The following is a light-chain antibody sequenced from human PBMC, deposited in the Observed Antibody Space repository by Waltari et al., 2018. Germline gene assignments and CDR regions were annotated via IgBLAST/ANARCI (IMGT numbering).Light chain of an antibody. CDR1: QDISNF. CDR3: QQYNNFPVT. Sequence: IQVTQSTSSLSASVGDRVTITCQANQDISNFLNWYQQKPGKAPKVLIYDASNLATGVPFRFSGDGSGTDFTFTISSLQPEDIATYYCQQYNNFPVTFGGGTKVEIK. J-gene: IGKJ4*01. V-gene: IGKV1-33*01. CDR2: DAS.